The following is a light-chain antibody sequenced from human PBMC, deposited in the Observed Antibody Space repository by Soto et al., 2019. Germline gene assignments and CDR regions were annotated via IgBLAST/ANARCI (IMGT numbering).Light chain of an antibody. J-gene: IGKJ1*01. V-gene: IGKV3-15*01. CDR2: GAS. CDR3: QQYNSWPRT. Sequence: EIVMTQSASTLSVSPGERATLSCRASQSVSSNLAWYQQTPGQAPRLLIYGASTRATGIPARFSGSGSGTEFTLTISSLQSEDFAVYYCQQYNSWPRTFGQGTKVDI. CDR1: QSVSSN.